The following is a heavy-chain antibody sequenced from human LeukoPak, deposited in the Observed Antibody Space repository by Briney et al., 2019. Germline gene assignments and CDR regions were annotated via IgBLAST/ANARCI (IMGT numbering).Heavy chain of an antibody. D-gene: IGHD3-10*01. V-gene: IGHV3-53*01. Sequence: GGSLRLSCAASGFTVTNNFMSWVRQAPGKGLEWVSVIYRGGGTNYAEPVKGRFTISRDNSKNTVYLQTNSLRAEDTAVYYCARVYSSGSGGYCFDYWGQGTLVTVSS. CDR3: ARVYSSGSGGYCFDY. CDR2: IYRGGGT. J-gene: IGHJ4*02. CDR1: GFTVTNNF.